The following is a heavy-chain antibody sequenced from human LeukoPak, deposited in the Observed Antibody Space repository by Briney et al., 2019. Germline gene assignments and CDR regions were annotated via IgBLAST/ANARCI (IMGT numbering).Heavy chain of an antibody. CDR3: ARQSCRDGYNCPLDY. CDR1: GGSISSYY. Sequence: PSETLSLTCSVSGGSISSYYWSWIRQPPARALEWIGYIYYSGSNYYNPSRNSRGPISLDTSKNQYPMELSYVHPAGTAVYYCARQSCRDGYNCPLDYWGQGTLVTVSS. V-gene: IGHV4-59*08. CDR2: IYYSGSN. J-gene: IGHJ4*02. D-gene: IGHD5-24*01.